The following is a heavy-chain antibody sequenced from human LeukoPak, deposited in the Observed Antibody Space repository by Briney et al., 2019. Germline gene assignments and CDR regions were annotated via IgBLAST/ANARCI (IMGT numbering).Heavy chain of an antibody. J-gene: IGHJ4*02. CDR1: GFTFSSYE. D-gene: IGHD3-3*01. CDR2: ISGGTYTT. Sequence: PGGSLRLSCAASGFTFSSYEMNWVRQAPGKGLEWVSSISGGTYTTYYADSVKGRFTISRDNSKNTLYLQMNSLRAEDTAIYYCAKDYYDPYYFDYWGQGTLVTVSS. CDR3: AKDYYDPYYFDY. V-gene: IGHV3-23*01.